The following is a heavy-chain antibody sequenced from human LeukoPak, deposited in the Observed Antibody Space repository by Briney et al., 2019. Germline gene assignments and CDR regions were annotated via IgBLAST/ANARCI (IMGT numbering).Heavy chain of an antibody. Sequence: GESLKISCKGSGYSFTSYWIGWVHQMPGKGLEWMGIIYPGDSDTRYSPSFQGQVTISADKSISTAYLQWSSLKASDTAMYYCARSPPVLLWFGELPHRPPVYGMDVWGQGTTVTVSS. CDR3: ARSPPVLLWFGELPHRPPVYGMDV. CDR1: GYSFTSYW. J-gene: IGHJ6*02. CDR2: IYPGDSDT. V-gene: IGHV5-51*07. D-gene: IGHD3-10*01.